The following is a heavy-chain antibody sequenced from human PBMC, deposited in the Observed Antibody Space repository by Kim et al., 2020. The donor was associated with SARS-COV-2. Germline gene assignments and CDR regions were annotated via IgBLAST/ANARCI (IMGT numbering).Heavy chain of an antibody. CDR3: ARGSLYGSGSYYRMVELDY. J-gene: IGHJ4*02. D-gene: IGHD3-10*01. Sequence: GGSLRLSCAASGFTFSDYYMSWIRQAPGKGLEWVSYISSSGSTIYYADSVKGRFTISRDNAKNSLYLQMNSLRAEDTAVYYCARGSLYGSGSYYRMVELDYWGQGTLVTVSS. CDR1: GFTFSDYY. V-gene: IGHV3-11*04. CDR2: ISSSGSTI.